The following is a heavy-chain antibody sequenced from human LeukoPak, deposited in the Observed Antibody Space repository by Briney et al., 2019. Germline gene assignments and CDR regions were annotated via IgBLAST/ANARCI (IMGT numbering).Heavy chain of an antibody. Sequence: SETLSLTCTVSGGSISSYYWSWIRQPPGKRLEWIGYIYYSGSTNYNPSLKSRVTISVDTSKNQFSLKLSSVTAADTAVYYCAREYAGCGDYYFDYWGQGTLVTVSS. CDR3: AREYAGCGDYYFDY. V-gene: IGHV4-59*01. CDR2: IYYSGST. D-gene: IGHD4-17*01. CDR1: GGSISSYY. J-gene: IGHJ4*02.